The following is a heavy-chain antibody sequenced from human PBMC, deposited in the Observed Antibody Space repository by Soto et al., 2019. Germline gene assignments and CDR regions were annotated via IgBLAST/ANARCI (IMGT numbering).Heavy chain of an antibody. V-gene: IGHV4-61*01. CDR1: GGSVSSGSYY. CDR3: ARGEWELPYYYYYGMDV. D-gene: IGHD1-26*01. Sequence: QVQLQESGPGLVKPSETLSLTCTVSGGSVSSGSYYWSWIRQPPGKGLEWIGYIYYSGSTNYNPSLKRRVTISVDTSKNQFSLKLSSVTAADTAVYYCARGEWELPYYYYYGMDVWGQGTTVTVSS. CDR2: IYYSGST. J-gene: IGHJ6*02.